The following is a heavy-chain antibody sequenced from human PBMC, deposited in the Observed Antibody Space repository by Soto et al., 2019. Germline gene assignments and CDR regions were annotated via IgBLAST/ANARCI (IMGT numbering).Heavy chain of an antibody. V-gene: IGHV4-59*12. CDR2: IYYSGST. J-gene: IGHJ6*02. CDR3: ARVGVYCSSTSCQSFYYYYGMDV. CDR1: GGSISSYY. Sequence: SSETLSLTCTVSGGSISSYYWSWIRQPPGKGLEWIGYIYYSGSTNYNPSLKSRVTISVDTSKNQFSLKLSSVTAADTAVYYCARVGVYCSSTSCQSFYYYYGMDVWGQGTTVTVSS. D-gene: IGHD2-2*01.